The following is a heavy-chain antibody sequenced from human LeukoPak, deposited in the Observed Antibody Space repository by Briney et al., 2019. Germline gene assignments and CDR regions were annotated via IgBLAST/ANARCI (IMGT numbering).Heavy chain of an antibody. CDR3: VIDREWLQFHY. V-gene: IGHV3-74*01. D-gene: IGHD3-3*01. Sequence: PGGSLRLSCAASGFTFSTYWMHWVRQAPGKGLVWVSHINSDVRSTSYADSVKGRFTISRDNAKNTLYLQMNSLRAEDTGVYYCVIDREWLQFHYWGPGTLVSVSS. CDR1: GFTFSTYW. J-gene: IGHJ4*02. CDR2: INSDVRST.